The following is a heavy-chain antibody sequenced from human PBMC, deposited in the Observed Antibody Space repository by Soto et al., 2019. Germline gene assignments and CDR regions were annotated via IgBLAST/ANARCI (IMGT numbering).Heavy chain of an antibody. CDR3: AREWAPITIFGVVINGYYFDY. Sequence: PSETLSLTCAVYGGSFSGYYWSWIRQPPGKGLEWIGEINHSGSTNYNPSLKSRVTISVDTSKNQFSLKLSSVTAADTAVYYCAREWAPITIFGVVINGYYFDYWGQGTLVTVSS. V-gene: IGHV4-34*01. CDR1: GGSFSGYY. D-gene: IGHD3-3*01. J-gene: IGHJ4*02. CDR2: INHSGST.